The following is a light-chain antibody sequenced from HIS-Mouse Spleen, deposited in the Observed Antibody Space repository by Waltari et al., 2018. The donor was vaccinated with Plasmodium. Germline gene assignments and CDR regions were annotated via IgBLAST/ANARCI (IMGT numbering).Light chain of an antibody. CDR3: QQYGSSPAYT. CDR2: GAS. J-gene: IGKJ2*01. V-gene: IGKV3-20*01. CDR1: QSVSSSY. Sequence: IVLTQSPGTLSLSPGERATLSCRASQSVSSSYLAWYQQKPGQAPRLLIYGASSRATGIPDRFSGSGSGTDFTLTISRLEPEDVAVYYCQQYGSSPAYTFGQGTKLEIK.